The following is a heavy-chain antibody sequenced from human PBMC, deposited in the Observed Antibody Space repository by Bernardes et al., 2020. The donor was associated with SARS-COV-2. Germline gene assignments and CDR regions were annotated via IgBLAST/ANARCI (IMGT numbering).Heavy chain of an antibody. CDR3: ARVVGGSYYWELGFDY. Sequence: ASVKVSCKASGYTFTSYGISWVRQAPGQGLEWMGWISAYNGNTNYAQKLQGRVTMTTDTSTSTAYMELRSLRSDDTAVYYCARVVGGSYYWELGFDYWGQGTLVTVSS. CDR1: GYTFTSYG. CDR2: ISAYNGNT. J-gene: IGHJ4*02. V-gene: IGHV1-18*01. D-gene: IGHD1-26*01.